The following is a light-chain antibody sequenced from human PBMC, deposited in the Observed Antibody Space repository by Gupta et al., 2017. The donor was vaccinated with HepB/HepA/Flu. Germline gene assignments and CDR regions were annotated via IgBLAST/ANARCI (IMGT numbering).Light chain of an antibody. Sequence: DIVMTQSSDSLAVSLGERATINCKSSQSVIYSSNNKNYLAWYQQKPGQPPKLLIYWASTRESGVPDRFSGSGSGTDFTLTISSLQAEDVAVYYCQQYYSTPLTFGGGTKVEIK. CDR3: QQYYSTPLT. CDR2: WAS. J-gene: IGKJ4*01. V-gene: IGKV4-1*01. CDR1: QSVIYSSNNKNY.